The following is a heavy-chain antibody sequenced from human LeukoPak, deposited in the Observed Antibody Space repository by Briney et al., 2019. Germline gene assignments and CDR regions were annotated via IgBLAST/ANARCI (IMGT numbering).Heavy chain of an antibody. D-gene: IGHD3-10*01. Sequence: GGSLRLSCAASGFTFSSYSMDWVRQAPGKGLEWVSSISSRSSFIYYVDSVKGRFTISRDNAKNSLYLQMNSLRVEDTAVYYCAKTRGSGPFDYWGQGTLVTVSS. CDR1: GFTFSSYS. V-gene: IGHV3-21*01. CDR3: AKTRGSGPFDY. CDR2: ISSRSSFI. J-gene: IGHJ4*02.